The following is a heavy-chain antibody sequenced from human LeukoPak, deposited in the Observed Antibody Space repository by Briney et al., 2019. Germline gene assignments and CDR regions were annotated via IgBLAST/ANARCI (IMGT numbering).Heavy chain of an antibody. CDR3: ATSKDAAGGPY. CDR2: IKQDGGAT. Sequence: GGSLRLSCAASGFTFTSYWMTWVRQAPGKGLEWLANIKQDGGATYYGDSVKGRFTISRDNAKNSLYLQMNSLRAEVTALYYCATSKDAAGGPYWGQGTLVTVSS. CDR1: GFTFTSYW. V-gene: IGHV3-7*01. J-gene: IGHJ4*02. D-gene: IGHD6-13*01.